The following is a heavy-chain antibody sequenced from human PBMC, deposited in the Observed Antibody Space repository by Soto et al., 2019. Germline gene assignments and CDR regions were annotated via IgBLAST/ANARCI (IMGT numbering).Heavy chain of an antibody. J-gene: IGHJ4*02. V-gene: IGHV1-2*04. CDR3: ARVNRKAALGYYFDY. CDR1: GYGITGYY. D-gene: IGHD2-15*01. Sequence: ASVNVSCKAAGYGITGYYMHWVRKANGQGLEWMGWINPNSGGTNYAQKFQGWVTMTRDTSISTAYMELSRLRSDDTAVYYCARVNRKAALGYYFDYWGQGTLVTVSS. CDR2: INPNSGGT.